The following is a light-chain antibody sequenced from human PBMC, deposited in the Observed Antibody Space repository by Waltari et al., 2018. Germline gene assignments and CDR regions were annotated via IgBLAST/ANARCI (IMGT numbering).Light chain of an antibody. J-gene: IGLJ3*02. CDR3: ATWDDSLNGWV. V-gene: IGLV1-44*01. CDR1: VSNTVGRNT. Sequence: QSVLTQPPSASGTPGQTVTIPCSRRVSNTVGRNTINWYQHLPGTAPKLLIYSYNLRRSGVPDRFSGSGFGASASLAISGLQSEDDGHYYCATWDDSLNGWVFGGGTKLTVL. CDR2: SYN.